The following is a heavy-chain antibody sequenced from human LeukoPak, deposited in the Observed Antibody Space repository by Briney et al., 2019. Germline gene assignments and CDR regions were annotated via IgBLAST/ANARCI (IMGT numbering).Heavy chain of an antibody. CDR2: ISGSGGST. D-gene: IGHD4-17*01. CDR3: AKDQTWYGDYSGAFDI. V-gene: IGHV3-23*01. CDR1: GFTFSSYA. J-gene: IGHJ3*02. Sequence: GGSLRLSCAASGFTFSSYAMSWVRQAPGKGLEWVSAISGSGGSTYYADSVKGRFTISGDNSKNTLYLQMNSLRAEDTAVYYCAKDQTWYGDYSGAFDIWGQGTMVTVSS.